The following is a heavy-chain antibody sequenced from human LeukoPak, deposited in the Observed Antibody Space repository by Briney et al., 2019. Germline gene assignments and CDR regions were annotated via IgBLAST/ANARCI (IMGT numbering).Heavy chain of an antibody. D-gene: IGHD2-8*01. V-gene: IGHV3-23*01. CDR1: RFTFSSYA. CDR2: ISCSGCST. J-gene: IGHJ4*02. CDR3: ARWSIDY. Sequence: VWSLSLSCAASRFTFSSYAMSWVRQPPAKGLAWVSAISCSGCSTYNAHSLRDRSTLSRDNSKNALYLQMKSLIAEDKAVYYCARWSIDYWGQGTLVTVSS.